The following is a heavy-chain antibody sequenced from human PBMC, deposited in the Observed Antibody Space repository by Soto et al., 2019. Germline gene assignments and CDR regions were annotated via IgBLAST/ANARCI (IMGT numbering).Heavy chain of an antibody. CDR2: IYYGGST. J-gene: IGHJ4*02. CDR1: GGSISSGGYY. V-gene: IGHV4-31*03. CDR3: ARGDWAWYYFDY. D-gene: IGHD3-9*01. Sequence: QVQLQESGPGLVKPSQTLSLTCTVSGGSISSGGYYWSWIRQHPGKGLEWIGYIYYGGSTYYNPSLKSRVTISVDTSKNQFSLKLSSVTAADTAVYYCARGDWAWYYFDYWGQGTLVTVSS.